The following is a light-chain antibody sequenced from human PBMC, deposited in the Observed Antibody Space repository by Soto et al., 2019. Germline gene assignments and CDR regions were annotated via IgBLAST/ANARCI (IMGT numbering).Light chain of an antibody. CDR3: QQYYTTPLT. CDR1: QSVLYSSNNNNY. CDR2: WAS. J-gene: IGKJ4*01. V-gene: IGKV4-1*01. Sequence: DIVMTQSPDSLAVSLGERATINCKSSQSVLYSSNNNNYLAWYQQNPGQPPKLLIYWASTRESGVPDRFSGSGSGTDFTLTINSLQAEDVAVYYCQQYYTTPLTFSGGTNVEIK.